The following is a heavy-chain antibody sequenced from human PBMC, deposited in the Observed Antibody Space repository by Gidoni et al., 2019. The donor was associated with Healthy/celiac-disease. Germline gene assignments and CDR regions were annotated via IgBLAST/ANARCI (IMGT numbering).Heavy chain of an antibody. CDR2: IDHSGST. D-gene: IGHD2-15*01. CDR1: VGSFRGYY. Sequence: QVQLQQWGAGLLKPSETLSLPCAVYVGSFRGYYWSWIRQPPGKGLEWIGEIDHSGSTNYNPSIKRRVTISVETSKNQFSLKLSSGTAADTAVYYWSRGRGPNTVVTAGTKYYYYGMDVWGQGTTVTVSS. J-gene: IGHJ6*02. V-gene: IGHV4-34*01. CDR3: SRGRGPNTVVTAGTKYYYYGMDV.